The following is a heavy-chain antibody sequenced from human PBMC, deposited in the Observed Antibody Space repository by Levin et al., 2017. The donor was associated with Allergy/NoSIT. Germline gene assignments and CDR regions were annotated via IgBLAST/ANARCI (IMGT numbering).Heavy chain of an antibody. CDR3: ARRSSSWLNDAFDI. CDR1: GFSFTDYA. Sequence: GESLKISCAASGFSFTDYAIHWVRQAPGKGLEWVTLISDDGGNKHYADSVKGRFTISRDNSKNTMFLQMNSLRAEDTAVYYCARRSSSWLNDAFDIWGQGRMVTVSS. CDR2: ISDDGGNK. J-gene: IGHJ3*02. V-gene: IGHV3-30*04. D-gene: IGHD6-13*01.